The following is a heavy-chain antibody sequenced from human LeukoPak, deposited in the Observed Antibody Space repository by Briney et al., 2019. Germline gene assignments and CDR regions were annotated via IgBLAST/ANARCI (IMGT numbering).Heavy chain of an antibody. J-gene: IGHJ4*02. D-gene: IGHD5-24*01. Sequence: PGRSLRLSCAASGFTFSSYAMHWVRQAPGKGLEWVAVISYDGSNKYYADSVKGRFTIPRDNSKNTLYLQMNSLRAEDTAVYYCARDLGRDGYNYFDYWGQGTLVTVSS. CDR1: GFTFSSYA. V-gene: IGHV3-30*04. CDR2: ISYDGSNK. CDR3: ARDLGRDGYNYFDY.